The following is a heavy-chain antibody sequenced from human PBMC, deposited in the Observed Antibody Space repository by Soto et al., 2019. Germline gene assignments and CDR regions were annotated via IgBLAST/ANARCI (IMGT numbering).Heavy chain of an antibody. CDR1: GFTFSSYA. Sequence: QVQLVESGGGVVQPGRSLRLSCAASGFTFSSYAMHWVRQAPGKGLEWVAVISYDGSNKYYADSVKGRFTISRDNSKNTLYLQMNSLRAEDTAVYYCARDGGTPGSSTWGVGRAGHFDPWGQGTLVTVSS. CDR3: ARDGGTPGSSTWGVGRAGHFDP. D-gene: IGHD1-1*01. CDR2: ISYDGSNK. J-gene: IGHJ5*02. V-gene: IGHV3-30-3*01.